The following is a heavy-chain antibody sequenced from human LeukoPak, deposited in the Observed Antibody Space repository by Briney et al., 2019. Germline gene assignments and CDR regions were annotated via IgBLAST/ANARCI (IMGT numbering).Heavy chain of an antibody. Sequence: PGESLQISCKGSGYIFTSYWIGWVRQLPGKGLEWMGIIYPGDSDTRYSPPFQGQVTISADKSISTAYLQWSSPKASDTAMYYCASRIDTMVRGVIITSDAFDIWGQGTMVTVSS. J-gene: IGHJ3*02. CDR3: ASRIDTMVRGVIITSDAFDI. CDR1: GYIFTSYW. CDR2: IYPGDSDT. D-gene: IGHD3-10*01. V-gene: IGHV5-51*01.